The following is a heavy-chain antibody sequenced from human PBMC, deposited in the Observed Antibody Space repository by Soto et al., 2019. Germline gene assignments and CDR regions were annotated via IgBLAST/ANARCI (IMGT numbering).Heavy chain of an antibody. CDR1: GGSISSSSYY. Sequence: SETMSLTCTVSGGSISSSSYYWGWIRQPPGKGLEWIGSIYYSGSTYYNPSLKSRVTISVDTSKNQFSLKLSSVTAADTAVYYCARLTEYYDYIWGSYRTGWFDPWGQGTLVTVSS. CDR2: IYYSGST. D-gene: IGHD3-16*02. CDR3: ARLTEYYDYIWGSYRTGWFDP. J-gene: IGHJ5*02. V-gene: IGHV4-39*01.